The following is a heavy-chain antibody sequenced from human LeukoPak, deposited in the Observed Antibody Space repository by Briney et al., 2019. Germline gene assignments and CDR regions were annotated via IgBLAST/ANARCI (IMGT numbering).Heavy chain of an antibody. D-gene: IGHD5-12*01. J-gene: IGHJ4*02. CDR1: GGSFSSNY. CDR3: ARDVGYYFDY. V-gene: IGHV4-59*01. CDR2: IYYSGST. Sequence: SETLSLTCSVPGGSFSSNYWSWIRQPPGKGLEWIGYIYYSGSTNYNPSLESRVTISVDTSKNQFSLMLSSVTAADTAVYYCARDVGYYFDYWGQGILVTVSS.